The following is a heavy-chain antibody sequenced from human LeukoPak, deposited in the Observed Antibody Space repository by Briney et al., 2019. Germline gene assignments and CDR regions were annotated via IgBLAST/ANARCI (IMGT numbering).Heavy chain of an antibody. V-gene: IGHV3-48*03. CDR3: ASASSHRTAAGGDY. D-gene: IGHD6-13*01. CDR1: GFSFSSYE. CDR2: ISSSGSAI. Sequence: GGSLRLSCAASGFSFSSYEMNWVRQAPGKGLEWVSYISSSGSAIFYADSVKGRFTISRDNAKNTLYLQMSSLRVEDTAVYYCASASSHRTAAGGDYWGQGTLVTVST. J-gene: IGHJ4*02.